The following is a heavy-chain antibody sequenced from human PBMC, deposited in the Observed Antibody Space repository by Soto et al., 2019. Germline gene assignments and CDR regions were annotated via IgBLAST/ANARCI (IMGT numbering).Heavy chain of an antibody. CDR3: ARAPRSSSGTYYFDY. D-gene: IGHD3-22*01. Sequence: GASVKVSCKASGGSFSSHAISWVRQAPGQGLEWVGGVIPIFDTANYAQKFQGRVAITADESTSTAYMELSSLRSEDTAVYYCARAPRSSSGTYYFDYWGQGTLVTVSS. V-gene: IGHV1-69*13. CDR2: VIPIFDTA. J-gene: IGHJ4*02. CDR1: GGSFSSHA.